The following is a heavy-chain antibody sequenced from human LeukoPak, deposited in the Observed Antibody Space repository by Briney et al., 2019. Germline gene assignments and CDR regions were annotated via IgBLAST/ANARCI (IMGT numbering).Heavy chain of an antibody. CDR2: IYYSGST. V-gene: IGHV4-39*07. J-gene: IGHJ6*03. CDR3: GVPSWSGYYYYMDV. Sequence: SETLSLTCTVSGGSISSSSYYWGWIRQPLGKGLEWIGNIYYSGSTYYNPSLKSQVTISVDTSKNQFSLKLSSVTAADTAVYYCGVPSWSGYYYYMDVWGKGTTVTVSS. D-gene: IGHD6-13*01. CDR1: GGSISSSSYY.